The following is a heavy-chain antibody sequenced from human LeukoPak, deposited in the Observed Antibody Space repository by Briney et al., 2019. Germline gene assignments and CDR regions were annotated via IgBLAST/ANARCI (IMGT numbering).Heavy chain of an antibody. CDR1: GGSFSGYY. CDR3: AREGDSSGYYSY. CDR2: INHSGST. Sequence: SETLSLTCAVYGGSFSGYYWSWIRQPPGKGLEWIGEINHSGSTNYNPSLKSRVTISVDTSKNQFSLKLSSVTAADTAVHYCAREGDSSGYYSYWGQGTLVTVSS. D-gene: IGHD3-22*01. J-gene: IGHJ4*02. V-gene: IGHV4-34*01.